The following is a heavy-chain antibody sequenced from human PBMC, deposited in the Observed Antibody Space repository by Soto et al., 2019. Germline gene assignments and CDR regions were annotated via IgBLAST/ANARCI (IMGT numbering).Heavy chain of an antibody. CDR3: ARATYGDYYFDY. CDR1: GFTFSDHY. Sequence: GGSLRLSCAASGFTFSDHYMDWVRQAPGKGLEWVGRTRNKANSYTTEYAASVKGRFTIPRDDSKNSLYLQMNSLKTEDTAVYYCARATYGDYYFDYWGQGTLVTVSS. D-gene: IGHD4-17*01. V-gene: IGHV3-72*01. CDR2: TRNKANSYTT. J-gene: IGHJ4*02.